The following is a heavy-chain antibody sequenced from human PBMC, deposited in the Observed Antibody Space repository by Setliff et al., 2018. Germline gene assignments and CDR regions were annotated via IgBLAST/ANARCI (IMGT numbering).Heavy chain of an antibody. D-gene: IGHD2-15*01. J-gene: IGHJ5*02. CDR1: GDSFSNYA. CDR2: LIPMFGTP. Sequence: GASVKVSCKASGDSFSNYAISWVRQAPGQGLEWMGGLIPMFGTPGYAQKFQDRVTITTDESTSTAYMELNSLTSEDTAVYYCARGPALLGIVYLDPWGQGTRGTVSS. CDR3: ARGPALLGIVYLDP. V-gene: IGHV1-69*05.